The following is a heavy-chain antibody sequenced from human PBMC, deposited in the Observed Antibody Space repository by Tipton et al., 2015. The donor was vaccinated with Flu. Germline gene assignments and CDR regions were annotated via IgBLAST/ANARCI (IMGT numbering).Heavy chain of an antibody. J-gene: IGHJ4*02. CDR3: ASSKVNPISSSWYFDY. V-gene: IGHV1-69*18. CDR2: IIPILGTA. CDR1: GGTFSSYA. Sequence: QVQLVQSGAEVKKPGSSVKVSCKASGGTFSSYAISWVRQAPGQGLEWMGRIIPILGTANYAQKFQGRVTITADESTSTAYMELSSLRSEDTAVYYCASSKVNPISSSWYFDYWGQGTLVTVSS. D-gene: IGHD6-13*01.